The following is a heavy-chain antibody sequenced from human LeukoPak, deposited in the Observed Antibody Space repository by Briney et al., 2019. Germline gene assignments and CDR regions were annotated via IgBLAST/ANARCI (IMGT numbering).Heavy chain of an antibody. CDR2: IYYSGST. V-gene: IGHV4-30-4*01. CDR1: GVSISSGDYY. J-gene: IGHJ4*02. D-gene: IGHD4-17*01. CDR3: ARAGREDGDYENYFDY. Sequence: EPSETLSLTCTVSGVSISSGDYYWSWIRQPPGKGLEWIGYIYYSGSTYYNPSLKSRVTISVDTSKNQFSLKLSSVTAADTAVYYCARAGREDGDYENYFDYWGQGTLVTVSS.